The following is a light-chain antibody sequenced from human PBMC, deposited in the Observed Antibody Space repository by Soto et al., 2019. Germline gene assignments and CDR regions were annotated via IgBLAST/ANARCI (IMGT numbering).Light chain of an antibody. J-gene: IGKJ1*01. Sequence: EVVMTQSPLSLPVTLGQPASISCRSSQSLVYSDGKTYLNWFQQRPGQSPRRLIYQVSNRDSGVPDRFSGSGSGTDFTLKISRVEADDVGIYYCIQGTHWPPKTFGQRTKVEIK. CDR2: QVS. V-gene: IGKV2-30*01. CDR1: QSLVYSDGKTY. CDR3: IQGTHWPPKT.